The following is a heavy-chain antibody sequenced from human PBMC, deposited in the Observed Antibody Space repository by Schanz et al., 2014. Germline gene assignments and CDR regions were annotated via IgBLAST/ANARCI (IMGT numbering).Heavy chain of an antibody. J-gene: IGHJ4*02. V-gene: IGHV3-21*01. Sequence: EVQLVESGGGLVKPGGSLRLSCEASEFTFSSYKMNWVRQAPGKGLEWVSSISSSGSYIHYADSVKGRFTISRDNAKNTLYLQMNSLRAGDTAVYYCASPSGYSDYGTYFDFWGQGTLVTVSS. CDR2: ISSSGSYI. CDR3: ASPSGYSDYGTYFDF. CDR1: EFTFSSYK. D-gene: IGHD5-12*01.